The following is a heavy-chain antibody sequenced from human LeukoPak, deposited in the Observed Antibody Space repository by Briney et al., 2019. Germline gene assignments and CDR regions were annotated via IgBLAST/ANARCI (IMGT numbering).Heavy chain of an antibody. Sequence: SETLSLTCSVSGGSISSYYWTWIRQPPGKGLEWIGYIYYSGSTNYNPSLKSRVTLSVDTSKNQFSLKLSSVTAADTAVYYCARDTAMDYWGQGTLVTVSS. CDR1: GGSISSYY. J-gene: IGHJ4*02. D-gene: IGHD5-18*01. CDR2: IYYSGST. CDR3: ARDTAMDY. V-gene: IGHV4-59*01.